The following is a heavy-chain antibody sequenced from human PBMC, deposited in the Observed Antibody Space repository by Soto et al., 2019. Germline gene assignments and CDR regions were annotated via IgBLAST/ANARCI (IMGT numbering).Heavy chain of an antibody. J-gene: IGHJ4*02. D-gene: IGHD3-22*01. CDR2: ISSSGSTI. CDR3: ASGYYDSSGYLDY. CDR1: GFTFSDYY. Sequence: PGGSLRLSCAASGFTFSDYYMSWIRQAPGKGLEWVSYISSSGSTIYYADSVKGRFTISRDNAKNSLYLQMNSLRSEDTAVYYCASGYYDSSGYLDYWGQGTLVTVSS. V-gene: IGHV3-11*04.